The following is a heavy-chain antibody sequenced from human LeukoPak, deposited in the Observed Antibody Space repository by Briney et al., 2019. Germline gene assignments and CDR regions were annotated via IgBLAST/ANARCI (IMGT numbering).Heavy chain of an antibody. V-gene: IGHV3-30*18. Sequence: QPGRSLRLYCGCFGFLFSNYGMHWIRQAPGKGLEWVAVISHDGSTQFYADSVKGRFTISRDNSKNTLYLQMNSLRAEDTATYYCAKALNYWYFDLWGRGNLVTVSS. CDR1: GFLFSNYG. CDR2: ISHDGSTQ. CDR3: AKALNYWYFDL. J-gene: IGHJ2*01.